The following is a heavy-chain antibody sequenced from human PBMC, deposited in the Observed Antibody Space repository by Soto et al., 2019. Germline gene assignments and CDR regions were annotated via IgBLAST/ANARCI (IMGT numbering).Heavy chain of an antibody. Sequence: GASVKVSCKASGGTFSSYTISWVRQAPGQGLEWMGRIIPIPGIANYAQKFQGRVTITADKSTSTAYMELSSLRSEDTAVYYCARDLYSRTVTTATDYWGQGTLVTVSS. V-gene: IGHV1-69*04. D-gene: IGHD4-17*01. CDR3: ARDLYSRTVTTATDY. J-gene: IGHJ4*02. CDR2: IIPIPGIA. CDR1: GGTFSSYT.